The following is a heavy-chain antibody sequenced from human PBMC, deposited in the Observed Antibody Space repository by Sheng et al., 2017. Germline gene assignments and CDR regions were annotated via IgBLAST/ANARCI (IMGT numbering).Heavy chain of an antibody. CDR1: GFTFSTYW. Sequence: EVQLVESGGGLVQPGGSLRVSCAASGFTFSTYWMTWVRQAPGKGLEWVANINQDGSEKYYVDSVKGRFTISRDNAKNSLYLQMDSLRAEDTAVYYCARGAVTYYYYWGQGTLVTVSS. J-gene: IGHJ4*02. V-gene: IGHV3-7*01. CDR3: ARGAVTYYYY. D-gene: IGHD3-22*01. CDR2: INQDGSEK.